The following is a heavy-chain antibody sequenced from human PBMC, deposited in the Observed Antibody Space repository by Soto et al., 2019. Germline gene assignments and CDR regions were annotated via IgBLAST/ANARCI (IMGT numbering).Heavy chain of an antibody. CDR3: AKEMSTIYFDS. CDR1: GFTFNAFS. V-gene: IGHV3-43*01. Sequence: GGSLRLSCAASGFTFNAFSLHWVRQAPGKGLEWVCLINWDGTTTHYADSVRGRFTVSRDNRKKSLYLQMNSLRPEDTAFYFCAKEMSTIYFDSWGQGALVTVSS. J-gene: IGHJ4*02. CDR2: INWDGTTT. D-gene: IGHD1-1*01.